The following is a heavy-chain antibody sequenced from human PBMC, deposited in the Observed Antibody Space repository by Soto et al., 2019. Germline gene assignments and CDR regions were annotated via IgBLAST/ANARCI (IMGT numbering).Heavy chain of an antibody. Sequence: SLRLSCAASGFTFTNYGMHWVRQAPGKGLEWVANIKQDGSEKYYVDSVKGRFTISRDNAKNSLYLQMNSLRAEDTAAYYCARDQFDIVVVPAAIDYWGQGTLVTVSS. CDR2: IKQDGSEK. CDR3: ARDQFDIVVVPAAIDY. V-gene: IGHV3-7*03. D-gene: IGHD2-2*01. J-gene: IGHJ4*02. CDR1: GFTFTNYG.